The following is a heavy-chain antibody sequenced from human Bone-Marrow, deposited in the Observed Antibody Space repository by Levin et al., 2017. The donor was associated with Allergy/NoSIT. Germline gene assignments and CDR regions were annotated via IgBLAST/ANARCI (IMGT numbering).Heavy chain of an antibody. J-gene: IGHJ4*02. D-gene: IGHD5-18*01. Sequence: SSETLSLTCDFSGGSLRGSYWTWVRQSPGKGLEWIGEISHSGSTHYNPSIKSRVTISVDTSERQFSLKLTSVSAADTGVYYCARGRGYSYGYCLDDWGQGTLVTVSS. CDR2: ISHSGST. V-gene: IGHV4-34*01. CDR1: GGSLRGSY. CDR3: ARGRGYSYGYCLDD.